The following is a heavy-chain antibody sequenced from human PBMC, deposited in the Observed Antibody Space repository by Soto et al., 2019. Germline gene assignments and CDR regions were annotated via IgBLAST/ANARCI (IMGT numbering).Heavy chain of an antibody. CDR1: GYTFTSYG. V-gene: IGHV1-18*01. CDR3: ARDQHESWQLLSYYYMDV. Sequence: ASVKVSCKASGYTFTSYGISWVRQAPGQGLEWMGWISAYNGNTNYAQKLQGRVTMTTDTSTSTAYMELRSLRSDDTAVYYCARDQHESWQLLSYYYMDVWGKGTTATLS. CDR2: ISAYNGNT. D-gene: IGHD2-2*01. J-gene: IGHJ6*03.